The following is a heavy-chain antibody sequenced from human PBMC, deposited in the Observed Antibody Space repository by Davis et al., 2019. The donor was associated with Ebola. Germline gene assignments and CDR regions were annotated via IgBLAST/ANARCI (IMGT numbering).Heavy chain of an antibody. D-gene: IGHD1-1*01. V-gene: IGHV1-18*04. CDR2: INPHNGNT. CDR1: GYTFTNYG. J-gene: IGHJ4*02. Sequence: ASVKVSCKASGYTFTNYGITWVRQAPGQGLEWMGWINPHNGNTNYAQNVQGRVTMTTDTSTSTAYMEVGSLRSNDTAVYYCARAQFPTTSDYWGQGTLVTVSS. CDR3: ARAQFPTTSDY.